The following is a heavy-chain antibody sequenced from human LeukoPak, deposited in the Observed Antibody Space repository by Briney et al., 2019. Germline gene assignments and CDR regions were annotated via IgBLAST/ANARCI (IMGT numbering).Heavy chain of an antibody. CDR1: GFTFSSYS. D-gene: IGHD4-17*01. CDR3: ARDRPTVTTPPFDY. V-gene: IGHV3-48*04. CDR2: ISSSSSTI. J-gene: IGHJ4*02. Sequence: PGGSLRLSCAASGFTFSSYSMNWVRQAPGKGLEWVSYISSSSSTIYYADSVKGRFTISRDNAKNSLYLQMNSLRAEDTAVYYCARDRPTVTTPPFDYWGQGTLVTVSS.